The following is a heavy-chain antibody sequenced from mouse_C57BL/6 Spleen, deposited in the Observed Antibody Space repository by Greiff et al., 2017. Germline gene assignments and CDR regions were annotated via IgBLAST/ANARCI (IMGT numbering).Heavy chain of an antibody. D-gene: IGHD3-3*01. Sequence: QVHVKQPGAELVKPGASVKVSCKASGYTFTSYWMHWVKQRPGQGLEWIGRIHPSDSDTNYNQKFKGKATLTVDKSSSTAYMQLSSLTSEDSAVYYGAMRGTWGGFDYWGQGTTLTVSS. V-gene: IGHV1-74*01. CDR1: GYTFTSYW. CDR2: IHPSDSDT. CDR3: AMRGTWGGFDY. J-gene: IGHJ2*01.